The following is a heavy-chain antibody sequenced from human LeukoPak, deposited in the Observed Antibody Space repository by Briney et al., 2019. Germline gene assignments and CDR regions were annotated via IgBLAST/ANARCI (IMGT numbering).Heavy chain of an antibody. Sequence: GASVKVSCKASGYTFTGYYMHWVRLAPGQGLEWMGWINTNTGNPTYAQGFTGRFVFSLDTSVSTAYLQISSLKAEDTAVYYCARGMAELDPWGQGTLVTVSS. CDR2: INTNTGNP. CDR1: GYTFTGYY. V-gene: IGHV7-4-1*02. CDR3: ARGMAELDP. D-gene: IGHD2-8*01. J-gene: IGHJ5*02.